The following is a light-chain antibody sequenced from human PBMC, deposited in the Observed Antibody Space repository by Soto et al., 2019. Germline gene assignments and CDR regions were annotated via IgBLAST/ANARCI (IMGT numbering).Light chain of an antibody. J-gene: IGLJ1*01. CDR2: EVS. CDR3: TSYTSTSHYV. CDR1: NSDVGAFNF. V-gene: IGLV2-14*01. Sequence: QSALTQPASVSGSPGQSITISCTGTNSDVGAFNFVFWYQQHPGKAPKLIIYEVSNRPSGVSNRFSGSKSGNTASLTISGLQDEDEADYYCTSYTSTSHYVFGTGTKLTVL.